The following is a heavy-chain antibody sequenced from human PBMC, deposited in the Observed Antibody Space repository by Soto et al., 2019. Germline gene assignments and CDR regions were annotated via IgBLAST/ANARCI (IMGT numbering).Heavy chain of an antibody. Sequence: PSETLSLTCTVSGGSISSSSYYWGWIRQPPGKGLEWIGSIYYSGSTYYNPSLKSRVTISVDTSKNQFSLKLSSVTAADTAVYYCARHERYLGWFDPWGQGTLVTVSS. CDR2: IYYSGST. J-gene: IGHJ5*02. D-gene: IGHD3-9*01. CDR1: GGSISSSSYY. CDR3: ARHERYLGWFDP. V-gene: IGHV4-39*01.